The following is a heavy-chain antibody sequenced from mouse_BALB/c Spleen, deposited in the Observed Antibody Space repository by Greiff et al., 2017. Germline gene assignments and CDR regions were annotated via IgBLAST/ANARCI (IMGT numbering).Heavy chain of an antibody. D-gene: IGHD2-4*01. V-gene: IGHV6-6*02. CDR2: IRLKSNNYAT. Sequence: EVQGVESGGGLVQPGGSMKLSCVASGFTFSNYWMNWVRQSPEKGLEWVAEIRLKSNNYATHYAESVKGRFTISRDDSKSSVYLQMNNLRAEDTGIYYCTLSMITTGTFDVWGAGTTVTVSS. CDR1: GFTFSNYW. J-gene: IGHJ1*01. CDR3: TLSMITTGTFDV.